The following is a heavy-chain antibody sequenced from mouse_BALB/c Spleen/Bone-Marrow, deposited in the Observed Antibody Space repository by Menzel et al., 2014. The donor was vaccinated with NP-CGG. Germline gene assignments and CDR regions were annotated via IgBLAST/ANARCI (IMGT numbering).Heavy chain of an antibody. CDR3: ARDGNFAMDY. V-gene: IGHV5-4*02. Sequence: EVKLVESGGGLVKPGGSLKLSCAVSGFTFSDYYMYWVRPNPEKRLEWVATINDGGSYTYYPDSVKGRFTISRDNAKNNLYLQMSSLKSEDTAMYYCARDGNFAMDYWGQGTSVTVSS. CDR1: GFTFSDYY. D-gene: IGHD2-1*01. J-gene: IGHJ4*01. CDR2: INDGGSYT.